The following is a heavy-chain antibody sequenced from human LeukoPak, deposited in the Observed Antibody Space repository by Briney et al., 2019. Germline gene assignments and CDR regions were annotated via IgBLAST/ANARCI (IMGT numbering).Heavy chain of an antibody. V-gene: IGHV3-53*01. D-gene: IGHD6-6*01. CDR3: AKTLGGSSGD. J-gene: IGHJ4*02. CDR2: IYSGGNT. CDR1: GFTVSSNY. Sequence: GGSLRLSCAASGFTVSSNYMSWVRQAPGKGLEWVSVIYSGGNTYYADSVKGRFTISRDNSKDTVYLQMNSLRAEDTAVYYCAKTLGGSSGDWGQGALVTVSS.